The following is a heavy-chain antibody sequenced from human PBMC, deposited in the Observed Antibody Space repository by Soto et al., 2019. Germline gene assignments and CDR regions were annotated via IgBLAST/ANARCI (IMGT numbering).Heavy chain of an antibody. CDR3: ARGRYCSGGSCSSYGMDV. D-gene: IGHD2-15*01. Sequence: ASVKVSCKASGYTFTSYCISWVRQAPGQGLEWMGWISAYNGNTNYAQKLQGRVTMTTDTSTSTAYMELRSLRSDDTAVYYCARGRYCSGGSCSSYGMDVWGQGTTVTVSS. J-gene: IGHJ6*02. V-gene: IGHV1-18*01. CDR1: GYTFTSYC. CDR2: ISAYNGNT.